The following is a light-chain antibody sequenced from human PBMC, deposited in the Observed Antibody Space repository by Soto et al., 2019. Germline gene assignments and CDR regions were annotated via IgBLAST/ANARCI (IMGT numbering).Light chain of an antibody. Sequence: EIVMSQSPATLSVSTGERATLSCRASQSVSSNLAWYQQKPGQAPRLLIYGASTRATGIPARFSGSGSGTEFTLTISSLQSEDFAVYYCQQYNNWLWTFGQGTKV. J-gene: IGKJ1*01. CDR3: QQYNNWLWT. CDR1: QSVSSN. V-gene: IGKV3-15*01. CDR2: GAS.